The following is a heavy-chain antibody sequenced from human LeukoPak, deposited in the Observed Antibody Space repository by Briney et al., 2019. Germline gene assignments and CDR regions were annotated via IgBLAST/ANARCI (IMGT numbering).Heavy chain of an antibody. D-gene: IGHD3-9*01. V-gene: IGHV4-30-4*01. Sequence: SETLSLTCTVSGGSISSGDYYWSWIRQPPGKGLEWIGYIYYSGSTYYNPSLKSRVTISVDTSKNQFSLKLSSVTAADTAVYYCARVFLTGYPAVEVSFDYWGQGTLVIVSS. J-gene: IGHJ4*02. CDR3: ARVFLTGYPAVEVSFDY. CDR1: GGSISSGDYY. CDR2: IYYSGST.